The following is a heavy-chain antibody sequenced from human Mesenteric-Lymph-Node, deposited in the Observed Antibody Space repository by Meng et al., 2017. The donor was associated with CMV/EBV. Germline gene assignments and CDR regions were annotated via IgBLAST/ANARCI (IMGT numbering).Heavy chain of an antibody. V-gene: IGHV4-31*03. CDR1: GGSISSGGYY. CDR3: AREFVDIVVVPAAPDAFDI. CDR2: IYYSGST. Sequence: SETLSLTCTVSGGSISSGGYYWSWIRQHPGTGLEWIGYIYYSGSTYYNPSLKSRLTISVDTSKNQFSLKLSSVTAAATAVYYCAREFVDIVVVPAAPDAFDIWGQGTMVTVSS. D-gene: IGHD2-2*03. J-gene: IGHJ3*02.